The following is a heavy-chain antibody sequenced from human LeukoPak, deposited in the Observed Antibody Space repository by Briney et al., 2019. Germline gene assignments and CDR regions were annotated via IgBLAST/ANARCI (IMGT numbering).Heavy chain of an antibody. J-gene: IGHJ4*01. Sequence: PSETLSLTCTVSGGSISSYYWSWIRQPPGKGLEWIGYIYYSGSTNYNPSLKSRVTISVDTPKNQFSLKLNSVTAADTAVYFCARVSLSGYCSGASCYFDYWGHGTLVTVSS. V-gene: IGHV4-59*01. CDR1: GGSISSYY. CDR3: ARVSLSGYCSGASCYFDY. D-gene: IGHD2-15*01. CDR2: IYYSGST.